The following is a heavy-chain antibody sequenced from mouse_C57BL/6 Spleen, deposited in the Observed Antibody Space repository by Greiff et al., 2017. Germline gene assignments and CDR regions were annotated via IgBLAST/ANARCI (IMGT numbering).Heavy chain of an antibody. CDR1: GYTFTSYW. V-gene: IGHV1-59*01. Sequence: QVQLQQPGAELVRPGTSVKLSCKASGYTFTSYWLHWVKQRPGQGLEWIGVIDPSDSYTNYNQKFKGKATLTVDTSSSTAYMQLSSLPSEDSAVYYCARGLLRYGMDYWGQGTSVTVSS. CDR3: ARGLLRYGMDY. CDR2: IDPSDSYT. J-gene: IGHJ4*01. D-gene: IGHD1-1*01.